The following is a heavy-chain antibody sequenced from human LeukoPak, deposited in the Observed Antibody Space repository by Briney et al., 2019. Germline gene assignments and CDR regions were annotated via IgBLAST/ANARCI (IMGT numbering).Heavy chain of an antibody. V-gene: IGHV3-33*01. D-gene: IGHD5-18*01. CDR2: IWYDGSNK. J-gene: IGHJ6*02. Sequence: GGSLRLSCAASGFTFSSYGMHWVRQAPGKGLEWVAVIWYDGSNKYYADSVKGRFTISRDNSKNTLYLQMNSLRAEDTAVYYCARGIQLWLVNYYGMDVWGQGTMVTVSS. CDR1: GFTFSSYG. CDR3: ARGIQLWLVNYYGMDV.